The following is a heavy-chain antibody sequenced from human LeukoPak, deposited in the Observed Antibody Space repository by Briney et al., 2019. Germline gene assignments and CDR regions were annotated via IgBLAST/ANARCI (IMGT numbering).Heavy chain of an antibody. CDR3: ARDPIVLRYFDWLLIGSYFDY. Sequence: ASVKVSCKASGYTFTSYGISWVRQAPGQGLEWMGWINAGNGNTKYSQKFQGRVTITRDTSASTAYMELSSLRSEDTAVYYCARDPIVLRYFDWLLIGSYFDYWGQGTLVTVSS. CDR1: GYTFTSYG. D-gene: IGHD3-9*01. J-gene: IGHJ4*02. CDR2: INAGNGNT. V-gene: IGHV1-3*01.